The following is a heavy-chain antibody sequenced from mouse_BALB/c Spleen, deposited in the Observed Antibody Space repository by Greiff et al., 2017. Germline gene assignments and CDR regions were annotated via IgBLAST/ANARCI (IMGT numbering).Heavy chain of an antibody. CDR3: VRTGTGDYYAMDY. Sequence: EVQLQQSGAELVKPGASVKLSCTASGFNIKDTYMHWVKQRPEQGLEWIGRIDPANGNTKYDPKFQGKATITADTSSNTAYLQLSSLTSEDTAVYYCVRTGTGDYYAMDYWGQGTSVTVSS. CDR2: IDPANGNT. V-gene: IGHV14-3*02. CDR1: GFNIKDTY. D-gene: IGHD4-1*01. J-gene: IGHJ4*01.